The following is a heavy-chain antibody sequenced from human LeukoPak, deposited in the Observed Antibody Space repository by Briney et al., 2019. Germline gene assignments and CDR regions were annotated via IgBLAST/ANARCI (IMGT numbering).Heavy chain of an antibody. D-gene: IGHD6-13*01. CDR2: VHTRGAT. CDR3: ARRGSISWYWYFDL. Sequence: SETLSLTCTVSGDSISSHYWSWIRQPPGKGLEWIGYVHTRGATDYNPSVKSRVAMSVDTSKNQFSLKMTSVTAADTAIYYCARRGSISWYWYFDLWGRGTLVTVSP. J-gene: IGHJ2*01. V-gene: IGHV4-4*09. CDR1: GDSISSHY.